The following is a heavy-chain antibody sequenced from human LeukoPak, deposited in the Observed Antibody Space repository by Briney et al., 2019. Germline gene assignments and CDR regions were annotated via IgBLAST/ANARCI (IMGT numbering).Heavy chain of an antibody. CDR3: ARGDSGSYYFSSYYFDY. V-gene: IGHV5-51*01. Sequence: RGESLKISCKGSGYSFTSYWIGWVRQMPGKGLEWMGIIYPGDSDTRYSPSFQGQVTISADKSISTAYLQWSSLKASDTAMYYCARGDSGSYYFSSYYFDYWGQGTLVTVSS. CDR2: IYPGDSDT. D-gene: IGHD3-10*01. CDR1: GYSFTSYW. J-gene: IGHJ4*02.